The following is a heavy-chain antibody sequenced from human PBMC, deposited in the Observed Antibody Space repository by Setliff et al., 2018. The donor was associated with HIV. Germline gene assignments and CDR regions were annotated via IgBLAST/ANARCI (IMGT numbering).Heavy chain of an antibody. J-gene: IGHJ4*02. CDR2: FSHSGTT. Sequence: SETLSLTYTVSGHSISDGSCWGWIRQTPGKGLEWIGTFSHSGTTYYNPSLESRVTISEHTSQNQFSLKLNSVTAADTAVYYCVGDDNSWFWSYFWGQGTLVTVSS. CDR1: GHSISDGSC. CDR3: VGDDNSWFWSYF. V-gene: IGHV4-38-2*02. D-gene: IGHD6-13*01.